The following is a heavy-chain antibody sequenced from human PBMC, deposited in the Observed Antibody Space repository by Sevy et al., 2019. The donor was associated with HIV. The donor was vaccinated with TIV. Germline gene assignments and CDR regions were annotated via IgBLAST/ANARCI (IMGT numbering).Heavy chain of an antibody. CDR1: GFTFSSYA. J-gene: IGHJ6*02. CDR3: AKVAGYCSSTSCDEDGMDV. D-gene: IGHD2-2*01. V-gene: IGHV3-23*01. Sequence: GGSLRLSCAASGFTFSSYAMSWVRQAPGKGLEWVSAISGSGGSTYYADSVKGRFTISSDNSKNTLYLQMNSLRAEDTAVYYCAKVAGYCSSTSCDEDGMDVWGQGTTVTVSS. CDR2: ISGSGGST.